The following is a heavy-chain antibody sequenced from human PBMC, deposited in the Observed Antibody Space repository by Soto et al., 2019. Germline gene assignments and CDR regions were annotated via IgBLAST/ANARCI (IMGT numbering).Heavy chain of an antibody. V-gene: IGHV1-3*01. Sequence: ASVKVSCKASGYTFTSYAMHWVRQAPGQRLEWMGWINAGNGNTKYSQKFQGRVTITRDTSASTAYMELSSLRSEDTAVYYCARSYSSGWYGDYWGQGTLVTVSS. D-gene: IGHD6-19*01. CDR3: ARSYSSGWYGDY. J-gene: IGHJ4*02. CDR1: GYTFTSYA. CDR2: INAGNGNT.